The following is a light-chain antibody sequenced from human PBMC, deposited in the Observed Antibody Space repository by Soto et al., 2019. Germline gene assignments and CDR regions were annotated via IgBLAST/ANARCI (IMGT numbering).Light chain of an antibody. CDR2: GAS. CDR1: QSVTNNY. J-gene: IGKJ1*01. CDR3: QQYASASSWT. Sequence: EIVLTHSPGTLSFSPGERATLSFMAIQSVTNNYLAWYQQRPGLAPRLLIYGASSRTAGIPDRFSGSGSGTDFTLTITRLEPEDFAVYYCQQYASASSWTFGQGTKVDIK. V-gene: IGKV3-20*01.